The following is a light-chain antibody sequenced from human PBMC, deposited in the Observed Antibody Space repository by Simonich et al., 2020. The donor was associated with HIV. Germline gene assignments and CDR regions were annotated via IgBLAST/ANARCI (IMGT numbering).Light chain of an antibody. CDR3: QQYYTTPPT. CDR2: WAS. Sequence: DIVMTQSPDSLAVSLGERATINCKSSRNILYHSNNKNYLAWYQQKPGQPPKLLIYWASTREAGVPDRFSASGSGTDFTLTISSLQAEDVAVYYCQQYYTTPPTFGQGTKVEIK. J-gene: IGKJ1*01. V-gene: IGKV4-1*01. CDR1: RNILYHSNNKNY.